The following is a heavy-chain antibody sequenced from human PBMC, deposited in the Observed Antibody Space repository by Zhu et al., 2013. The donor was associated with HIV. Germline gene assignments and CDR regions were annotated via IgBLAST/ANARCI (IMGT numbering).Heavy chain of an antibody. D-gene: IGHD2-2*01. CDR2: ISAYNGNT. V-gene: IGHV1-18*01. J-gene: IGHJ6*02. CDR3: ARDRPELGYCSSTSCYLDHYYYYYGMDV. CDR1: GYTFTSYG. Sequence: QVQLVQSGAEVKKPGASVKVSCKASGYTFTSYGISWVRQAPGQGLEWMGWISAYNGNTNYAQKLQGRVTMTTDTSTSTAYMELRSLRSDDTAVYYCARDRPELGYCSSTSCYLDHYYYYYGMDVWGQGTTVTVSS.